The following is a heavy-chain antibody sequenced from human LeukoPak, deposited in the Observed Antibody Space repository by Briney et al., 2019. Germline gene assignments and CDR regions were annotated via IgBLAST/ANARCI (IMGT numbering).Heavy chain of an antibody. D-gene: IGHD2/OR15-2a*01. V-gene: IGHV3-73*01. CDR1: GFTFSGSA. J-gene: IGHJ6*02. CDR3: TFYLDYGMDV. Sequence: GGSLRLSCAASGFTFSGSAMPWVRQASGKGLEWVGRIRSKANSYATAYAASVKGRFTISRDDSKNTAYLQMNSLKTEDTAVYYCTFYLDYGMDVWGQGTTVTVSS. CDR2: IRSKANSYAT.